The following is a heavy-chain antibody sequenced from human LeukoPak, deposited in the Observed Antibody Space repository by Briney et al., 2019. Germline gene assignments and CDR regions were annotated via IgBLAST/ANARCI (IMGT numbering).Heavy chain of an antibody. CDR1: GFTFSSYS. J-gene: IGHJ3*02. V-gene: IGHV3-21*01. CDR2: ISSSSSYI. Sequence: GGSLRLSCAASGFTFSSYSMNWVRQAPGKGLEWVSSISSSSSYIYYADSVKGRFTISRDNAKNSLYLQMNSLRAEDTAVYYCATHELKDAFDIWGQGTMVTVSS. CDR3: ATHELKDAFDI. D-gene: IGHD3-10*01.